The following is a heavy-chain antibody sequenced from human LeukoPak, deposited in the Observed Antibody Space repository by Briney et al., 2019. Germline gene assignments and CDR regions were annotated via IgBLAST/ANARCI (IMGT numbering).Heavy chain of an antibody. CDR3: ARSSRYYDSSGLQAYYFDY. V-gene: IGHV1-69*13. Sequence: ASVKVSCKASGGTFSSYAISWVRQAPGQGLEWMGGIIPIFGTANYAQKFQGRVTITADESTSTAYMELSSLRSEDMAVYYCARSSRYYDSSGLQAYYFDYWGQGTLVTVSS. J-gene: IGHJ4*02. CDR1: GGTFSSYA. D-gene: IGHD3-22*01. CDR2: IIPIFGTA.